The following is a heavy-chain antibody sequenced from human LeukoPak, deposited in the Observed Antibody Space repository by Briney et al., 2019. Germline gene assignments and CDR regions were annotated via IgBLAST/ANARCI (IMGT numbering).Heavy chain of an antibody. CDR1: GYSFTSYW. J-gene: IGHJ4*02. D-gene: IGHD3-3*01. Sequence: GESLKISCKGSGYSFTSYWIGWVRQMPGKGLEWMGIIYPGDSDTRYSPSVQGQVTISADKSISTAYLQWSSLKASDTAMYYCARSTYYDFWSGSEFDYWGQGTLVTVSS. CDR3: ARSTYYDFWSGSEFDY. CDR2: IYPGDSDT. V-gene: IGHV5-51*01.